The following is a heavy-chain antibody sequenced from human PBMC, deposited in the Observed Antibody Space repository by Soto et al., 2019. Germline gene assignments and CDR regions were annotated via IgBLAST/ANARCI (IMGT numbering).Heavy chain of an antibody. Sequence: SYTRSLSCTNPGCCISSSPYCSDCIRQAPGKGLECIGSIYYSGSTYYNPSLKSRVTISVDTSKNQFSLKLSSVTAADTAVYYCARSMTTVVALDYWGQGTLVTVSS. V-gene: IGHV4-39*01. CDR1: GCCISSSPYC. J-gene: IGHJ4*02. CDR3: ARSMTTVVALDY. CDR2: IYYSGST. D-gene: IGHD4-17*01.